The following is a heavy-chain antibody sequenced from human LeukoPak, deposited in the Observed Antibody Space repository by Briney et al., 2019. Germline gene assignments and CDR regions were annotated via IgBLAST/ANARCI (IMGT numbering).Heavy chain of an antibody. D-gene: IGHD6-13*01. J-gene: IGHJ4*02. Sequence: GGSLRLSCAASGFTFSSYAMSWVRQAPGKRLEWVSAISGSGGSTYYADSVKGRFTISRDDSKNTLYLQMNSLRAEDTAVYYCAKGVAAAGGYWGQGTPVTVSS. V-gene: IGHV3-23*01. CDR3: AKGVAAAGGY. CDR1: GFTFSSYA. CDR2: ISGSGGST.